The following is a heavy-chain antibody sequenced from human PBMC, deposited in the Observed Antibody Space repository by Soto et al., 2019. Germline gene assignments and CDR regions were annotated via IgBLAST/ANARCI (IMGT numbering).Heavy chain of an antibody. J-gene: IGHJ4*02. D-gene: IGHD3-22*01. V-gene: IGHV5-10-1*01. CDR2: IDPSDSQT. CDR1: GYRFSCYW. Sequence: GDSLKISCQGAGYRFSCYWITLVRPPPGKGLEWMGRIDPSDSQTYYSPSFRGHVTISVTKSITTVFLQWSSLRASDTAMYYCARQIYDSDTGPNFQYYFDSWGQGTPVNVSA. CDR3: ARQIYDSDTGPNFQYYFDS.